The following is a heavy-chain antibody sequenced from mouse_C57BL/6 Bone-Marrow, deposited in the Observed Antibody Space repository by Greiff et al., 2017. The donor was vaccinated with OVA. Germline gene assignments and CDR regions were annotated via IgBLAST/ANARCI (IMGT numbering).Heavy chain of an antibody. CDR3: ARFPLLRYAMDY. Sequence: VQLQQSGPELVKPGASVKIPCKASGYTFTDYNMDWVKQSHGKSLEWIGDINPNNGGTIYNQKFKGKATLTVDKSSSTAYMELRSLTSEDTAVYYCARFPLLRYAMDYWGQGTSVTVSS. CDR2: INPNNGGT. J-gene: IGHJ4*01. D-gene: IGHD1-2*01. V-gene: IGHV1-18*01. CDR1: GYTFTDYN.